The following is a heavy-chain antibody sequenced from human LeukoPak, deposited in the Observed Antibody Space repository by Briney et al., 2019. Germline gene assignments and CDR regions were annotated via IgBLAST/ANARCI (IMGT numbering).Heavy chain of an antibody. CDR2: ISGSGGST. Sequence: GGSLRLSCAVSGFTFSSYAMSWVRQAPGKGLEWVSAISGSGGSTYYADSVKGRFTISRDNAKNSLYLQMNSLRAEDTAVYYCARAYYDILTGYPDNFDYWGQGTLVTVSS. J-gene: IGHJ4*02. CDR3: ARAYYDILTGYPDNFDY. V-gene: IGHV3-23*01. D-gene: IGHD3-9*01. CDR1: GFTFSSYA.